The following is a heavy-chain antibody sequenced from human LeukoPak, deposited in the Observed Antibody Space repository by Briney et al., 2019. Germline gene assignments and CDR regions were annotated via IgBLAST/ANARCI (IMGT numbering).Heavy chain of an antibody. D-gene: IGHD5-18*01. Sequence: GESLKISCQVSGYTFISYWIAWGRQLPGQGLGWMGIIHPGDSDTRYNPSFQGQVTISADRSISTAYLQWSSLKASDSAMYYCATGIQLCCLDHWGRGTLVTVSS. J-gene: IGHJ4*02. CDR2: IHPGDSDT. V-gene: IGHV5-51*01. CDR3: ATGIQLCCLDH. CDR1: GYTFISYW.